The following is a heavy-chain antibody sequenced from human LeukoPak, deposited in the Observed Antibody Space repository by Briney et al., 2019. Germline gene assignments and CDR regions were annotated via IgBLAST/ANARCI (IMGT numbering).Heavy chain of an antibody. J-gene: IGHJ5*02. CDR1: GGSISSYY. V-gene: IGHV4-59*08. CDR3: ARISSSSLGFDP. Sequence: SETPSLTCTVSGGSISSYYWSWIRQPPGKGLEWIGYIYYSGSTNYNPSLKGRVTISVDTSKNQFSLKLSSVTAADTAVYYCARISSSSLGFDPWGQGTLVTVSS. CDR2: IYYSGST. D-gene: IGHD6-13*01.